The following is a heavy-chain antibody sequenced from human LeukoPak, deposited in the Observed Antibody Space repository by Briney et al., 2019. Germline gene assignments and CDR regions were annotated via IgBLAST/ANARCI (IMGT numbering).Heavy chain of an antibody. V-gene: IGHV4-61*02. Sequence: SETLSLTCTVSGGYISTGSYYWSWIRQPAGKGLEWIGRVYTSGSTNYNPSLKSRVTISGDTSKNQFSLKLSSVTAADTAVYYCARSVALEWLLFDAFDIWGQGTMVTVSS. D-gene: IGHD3-3*01. CDR3: ARSVALEWLLFDAFDI. CDR1: GGYISTGSYY. J-gene: IGHJ3*02. CDR2: VYTSGST.